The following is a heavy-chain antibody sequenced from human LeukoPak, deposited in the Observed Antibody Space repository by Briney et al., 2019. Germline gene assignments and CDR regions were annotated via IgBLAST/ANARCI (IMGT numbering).Heavy chain of an antibody. CDR3: ARDVGDSSSWPYYYAMDV. J-gene: IGHJ6*02. Sequence: SETLSLTCTVSGGSISSGGGYYWSWIRQPPGKGLEWIGDIYYSGSTNYNPSLKSRVTISVDTSKYQFSLKLSSVTAADTAVYYCARDVGDSSSWPYYYAMDVWGQGTTVTVSS. CDR1: GGSISSGGGYY. D-gene: IGHD6-13*01. V-gene: IGHV4-61*08. CDR2: IYYSGST.